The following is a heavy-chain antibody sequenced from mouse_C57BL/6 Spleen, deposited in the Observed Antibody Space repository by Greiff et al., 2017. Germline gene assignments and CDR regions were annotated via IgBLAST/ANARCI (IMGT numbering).Heavy chain of an antibody. V-gene: IGHV3-6*01. CDR2: ISYDGSN. Sequence: DVKLQESGPGLVKPSQSLSLTCSVTGYSITSGYYWNWIRQFPGNKLEWMGYISYDGSNNYNPSLKNRISITRDTSKNQFFLKLNSVTTEDTATYYCARENYGSSGGFAYWGQGTLVTVSA. D-gene: IGHD1-1*01. CDR1: GYSITSGYY. J-gene: IGHJ3*01. CDR3: ARENYGSSGGFAY.